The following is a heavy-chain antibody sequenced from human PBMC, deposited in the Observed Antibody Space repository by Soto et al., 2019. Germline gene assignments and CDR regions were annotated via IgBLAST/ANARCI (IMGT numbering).Heavy chain of an antibody. D-gene: IGHD2-21*02. CDR2: IYYSGST. CDR3: ASQILAYCGGDCQASDY. CDR1: GGSISSSSYY. V-gene: IGHV4-39*01. Sequence: SETLYLTCTVSGGSISSSSYYWGWIRQPTGKGLEWIGSIYYSGSTYYNPSLKSRVTISVDTSKNQFSLKLSSVTAADTAVYYCASQILAYCGGDCQASDYWGQGTLVTVS. J-gene: IGHJ4*02.